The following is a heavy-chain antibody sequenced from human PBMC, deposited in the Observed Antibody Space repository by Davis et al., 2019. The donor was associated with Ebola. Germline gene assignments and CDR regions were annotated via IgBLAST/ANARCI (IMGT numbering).Heavy chain of an antibody. J-gene: IGHJ4*02. CDR3: ARRSGSLPFDF. Sequence: SETLSLTCTVSGGSISSTNFRWGWIRQPLGEGLEWIGSVYYSGSTSYNPSLKSRVTISVDTSKNQFSLKLTSVTAADTAVYFCARRSGSLPFDFWGQGALVTVSS. CDR2: VYYSGST. V-gene: IGHV4-39*01. CDR1: GGSISSTNFR. D-gene: IGHD1-26*01.